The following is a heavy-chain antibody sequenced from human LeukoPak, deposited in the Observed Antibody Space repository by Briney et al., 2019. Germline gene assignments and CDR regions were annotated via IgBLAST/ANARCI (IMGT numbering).Heavy chain of an antibody. CDR3: ARGATVVTRYYFDY. CDR2: ISGSGGST. CDR1: GFTFSSYA. D-gene: IGHD4-23*01. Sequence: GGSLRLSCAASGFTFSSYAMSWVRQAPGKGLEWVPAISGSGGSTYYADSVKGRFTISRDNSKNTLYLQMNSLRAEDTAVYYCARGATVVTRYYFDYWGQGTLVTVSS. V-gene: IGHV3-23*01. J-gene: IGHJ4*02.